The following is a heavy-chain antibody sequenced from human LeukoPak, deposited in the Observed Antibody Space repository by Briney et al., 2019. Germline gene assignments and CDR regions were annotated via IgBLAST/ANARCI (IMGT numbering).Heavy chain of an antibody. CDR2: MNPNSGNT. CDR1: GYTFASYD. J-gene: IGHJ4*02. D-gene: IGHD2-2*01. V-gene: IGHV1-8*01. Sequence: GASVKVSCKASGYTFASYDINWVRQATGQGLEWMGWMNPNSGNTGYAQKFQGRVTMTRNTSISTAYMELSSLRSEDTAVYYCARAPYCSSTSCYVELENWGQGTLVTVSS. CDR3: ARAPYCSSTSCYVELEN.